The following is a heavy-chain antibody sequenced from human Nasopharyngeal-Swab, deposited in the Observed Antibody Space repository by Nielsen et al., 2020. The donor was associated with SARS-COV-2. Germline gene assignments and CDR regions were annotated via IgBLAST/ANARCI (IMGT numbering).Heavy chain of an antibody. CDR1: GFTFRSYA. Sequence: GESLKISCAASGFTFRSYAISWVRQAPGKGLEWVSVISGSDHTTYYADSVKGRFTISRDNSKNTVNLQMNSLRVEDTAVYYCARRHRTNPLVSYYYGMDVWGQGTTVTVSS. D-gene: IGHD2-21*01. CDR3: ARRHRTNPLVSYYYGMDV. V-gene: IGHV3-23*01. J-gene: IGHJ6*02. CDR2: ISGSDHTT.